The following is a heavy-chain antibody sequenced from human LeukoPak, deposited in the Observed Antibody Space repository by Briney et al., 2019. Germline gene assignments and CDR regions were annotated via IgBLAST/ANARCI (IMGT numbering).Heavy chain of an antibody. CDR2: ISASGDST. V-gene: IGHV3-23*01. D-gene: IGHD3-22*01. J-gene: IGHJ3*02. CDR3: ASRDYYDSSGYYDAFDI. Sequence: PGGSLRLSCAASGFTFSTYAMSWVRQAPGKGLEWVSPISASGDSTYYADSVRGRFTISRDNSKNTLYLQMNSLRAKDTAVYYCASRDYYDSSGYYDAFDIWGQGTMVTVSS. CDR1: GFTFSTYA.